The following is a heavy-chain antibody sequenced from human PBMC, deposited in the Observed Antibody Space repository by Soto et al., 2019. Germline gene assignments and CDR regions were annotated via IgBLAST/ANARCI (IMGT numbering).Heavy chain of an antibody. V-gene: IGHV1-46*02. Sequence: QARLVQSGAAVRKPGASVTISCKASGYSFNSHFVHWVRQAPGQGLEWMAIIDPNGGGTTGHAEKFQGRVTLTRDTATSTTYMELRSLRSEDTAVYYCARSDYGLDVWGQGTTVTVSS. CDR1: GYSFNSHF. CDR3: ARSDYGLDV. CDR2: IDPNGGGTT. J-gene: IGHJ6*02. D-gene: IGHD3-10*01.